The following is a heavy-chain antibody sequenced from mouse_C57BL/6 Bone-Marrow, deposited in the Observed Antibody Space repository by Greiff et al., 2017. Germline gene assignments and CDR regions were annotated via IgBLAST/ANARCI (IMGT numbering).Heavy chain of an antibody. CDR3: ARVTDYYGSRFDY. Sequence: EVKLVESGGGLVKPGGSLKLSCAASGFTFSDYGMHWVRQAPEKGLEWVAYISSGSSTIYYADTVKGRFTISRDNAKNTLFLQMTSLRSEDTAMYYCARVTDYYGSRFDYWGQGTTLTVSS. D-gene: IGHD1-1*01. J-gene: IGHJ2*01. CDR1: GFTFSDYG. V-gene: IGHV5-17*01. CDR2: ISSGSSTI.